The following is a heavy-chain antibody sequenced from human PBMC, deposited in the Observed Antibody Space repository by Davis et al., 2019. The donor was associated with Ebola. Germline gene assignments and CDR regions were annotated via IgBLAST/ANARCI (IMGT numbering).Heavy chain of an antibody. D-gene: IGHD3-3*01. Sequence: MPSETLSLTCTVSGGSISSSSYYWGWIRQPPGKGLEWIGSIYYSGSTYYNPSLKSRVTISVDTSKNQFSLKLSSVTAADTAVYYCARLPDVLRFLEWLIDYWGQGTLVTVSS. CDR2: IYYSGST. J-gene: IGHJ4*02. CDR3: ARLPDVLRFLEWLIDY. CDR1: GGSISSSSYY. V-gene: IGHV4-39*01.